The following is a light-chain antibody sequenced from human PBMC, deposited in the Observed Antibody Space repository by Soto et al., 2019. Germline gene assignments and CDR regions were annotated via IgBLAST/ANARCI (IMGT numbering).Light chain of an antibody. CDR2: EVT. Sequence: QSVLTQPASVSGSPGQSIAISCTGTSSDVGTYDYVSWYQQYPDKANKLIIYEVTQRPSGVSNRFSGSKSGNTASLTISGLQAEDEADYYCSSHTSVNTRVFGTGTKVTVL. V-gene: IGLV2-14*01. CDR1: SSDVGTYDY. J-gene: IGLJ1*01. CDR3: SSHTSVNTRV.